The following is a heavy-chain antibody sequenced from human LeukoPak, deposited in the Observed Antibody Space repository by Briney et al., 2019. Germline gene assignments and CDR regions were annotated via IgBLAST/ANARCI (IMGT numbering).Heavy chain of an antibody. J-gene: IGHJ6*03. CDR3: ARVVPDDYGDPNLAGSYYYYYMDV. D-gene: IGHD4-17*01. CDR2: ISAYNGNT. Sequence: ASVKVSCKASGYTFTSYGISWVRQAPGQGLEWMGWISAYNGNTNYAQKLQGRVTMTTDTSTSTAHMELSSLRSEDTAVYYCARVVPDDYGDPNLAGSYYYYYMDVWGKGTTVTISS. CDR1: GYTFTSYG. V-gene: IGHV1-18*01.